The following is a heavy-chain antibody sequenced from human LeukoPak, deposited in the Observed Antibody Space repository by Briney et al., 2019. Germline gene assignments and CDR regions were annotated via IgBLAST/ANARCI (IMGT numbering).Heavy chain of an antibody. CDR1: GFTLSNAW. CDR3: TPNFSPPPRDDY. CDR2: IKSKTDGGTT. J-gene: IGHJ4*02. Sequence: PGGSLRLSCVVSGFTLSNAWMTWVRQTPGKGLEWVGRIKSKTDGGTTDYAAPVKGRFTISRDDSKNTLYLQMNSLKTEDTALYYFTPNFSPPPRDDYWGQGTLVTVSS. V-gene: IGHV3-15*01. D-gene: IGHD3-3*01.